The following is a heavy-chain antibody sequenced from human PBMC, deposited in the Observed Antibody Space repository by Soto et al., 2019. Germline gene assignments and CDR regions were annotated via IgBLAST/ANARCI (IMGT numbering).Heavy chain of an antibody. V-gene: IGHV3-74*01. J-gene: IGHJ5*02. CDR1: GFTFSTYW. CDR2: INSDGSTT. CDR3: AGGVATLLA. D-gene: IGHD5-12*01. Sequence: EVQLVESGGGLVQPGGSLRLSCAASGFTFSTYWMHWVRQVPGKGLVWVSRINSDGSTTSYADSVKGRFTISRDNAKNTLFLQMSRLRAEDTAVYSCAGGVATLLAWGQGTLVTVSS.